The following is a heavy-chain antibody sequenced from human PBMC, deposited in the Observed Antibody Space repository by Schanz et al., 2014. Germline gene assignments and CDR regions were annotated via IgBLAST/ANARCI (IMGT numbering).Heavy chain of an antibody. CDR3: ARSNYYDNSDYYNSFDY. CDR1: GYTFTSYS. J-gene: IGHJ4*02. D-gene: IGHD3-22*01. V-gene: IGHV1-3*01. Sequence: QVQLVQSGAEVKKPGASVKVSCKASGYTFTSYSMHWVRQAPGQRLEWMGWINAGTGNTEYSQKFQGRVTITRDTLASTAYMDLSSLRPEDTAVYYCARSNYYDNSDYYNSFDYWGQGTLVTVSS. CDR2: INAGTGNT.